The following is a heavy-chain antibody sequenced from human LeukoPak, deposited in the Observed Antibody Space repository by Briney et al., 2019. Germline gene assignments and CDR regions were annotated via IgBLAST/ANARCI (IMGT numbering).Heavy chain of an antibody. CDR3: ARAHLTPSQYVWGSYRPHYYGMDV. CDR1: GGSFSGYY. D-gene: IGHD3-16*02. J-gene: IGHJ6*02. V-gene: IGHV4-34*01. CDR2: INHSGST. Sequence: PSETLSLTCAVYGGSFSGYYWSWIRQPPGKGLEWIGEINHSGSTNYNPSLKSRVTISVDTSKNQFSLKLSSVTAADTAVYYCARAHLTPSQYVWGSYRPHYYGMDVWGQGTTVTVSS.